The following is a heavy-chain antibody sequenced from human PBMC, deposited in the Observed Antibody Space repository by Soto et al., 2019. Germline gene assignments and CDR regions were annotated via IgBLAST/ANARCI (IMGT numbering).Heavy chain of an antibody. D-gene: IGHD3-10*01. CDR2: IIPILGIA. V-gene: IGHV1-69*04. J-gene: IGHJ6*03. CDR1: GGTFSSYT. CDR3: AREKVRRWFGELSVYMDV. Sequence: GASVKVSCKASGGTFSSYTISWVRQAPGQGLEWMGRIIPILGIANYAQKFQGRVTITADKSTSTAYMELSSPRSEDTAVYYCAREKVRRWFGELSVYMDVWGKGTTVTVSS.